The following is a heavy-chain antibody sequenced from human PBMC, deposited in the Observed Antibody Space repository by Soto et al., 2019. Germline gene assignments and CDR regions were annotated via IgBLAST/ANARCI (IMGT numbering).Heavy chain of an antibody. CDR2: INYNGNT. J-gene: IGHJ4*02. D-gene: IGHD3-22*01. CDR3: ATARRQDDDDTRTFQFEH. Sequence: SGTLSVTCTVSGVSISNYYWSWIRQPPGNELEWIAYINYNGNTNYNPSLKSRVTISVDTSKKQFSLTLTSVTAEDTAVYYCATARRQDDDDTRTFQFEHWGKGTLITV. V-gene: IGHV4-59*01. CDR1: GVSISNYY.